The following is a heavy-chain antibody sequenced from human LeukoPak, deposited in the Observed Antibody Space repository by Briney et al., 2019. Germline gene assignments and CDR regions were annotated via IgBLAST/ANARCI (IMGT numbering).Heavy chain of an antibody. J-gene: IGHJ5*02. V-gene: IGHV3-48*03. D-gene: IGHD3-10*01. CDR2: ISSSGSTI. Sequence: GGSLRLSCAASGFTFSSYEMNWARQAPGKGLEWVSYISSSGSTIYYADSVKGRFTISRDNAKNSLYLQMNSLRAEDTAVYYCAKTRWFGSYGWFDPWGQGTLVTVSS. CDR1: GFTFSSYE. CDR3: AKTRWFGSYGWFDP.